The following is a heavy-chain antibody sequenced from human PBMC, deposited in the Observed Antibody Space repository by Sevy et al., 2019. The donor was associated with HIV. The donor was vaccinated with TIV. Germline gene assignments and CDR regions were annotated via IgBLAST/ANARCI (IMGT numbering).Heavy chain of an antibody. CDR3: ASRTGRRGTIAAAGTYYFDY. V-gene: IGHV4-34*01. CDR2: INHSGST. CDR1: GGSFSGYY. D-gene: IGHD6-13*01. Sequence: SETLSLTCAVYGGSFSGYYWSWIRQPPGKGLEWIGEINHSGSTNYNPSLKSRVTISVDTSKNQFSLKRSSVTAPDTVVYYCASRTGRRGTIAAAGTYYFDYWGQGTLVTVSS. J-gene: IGHJ4*02.